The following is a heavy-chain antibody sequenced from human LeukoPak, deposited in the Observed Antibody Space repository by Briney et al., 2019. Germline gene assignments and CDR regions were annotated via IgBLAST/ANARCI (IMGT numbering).Heavy chain of an antibody. Sequence: ASVKVSCKASGYTFTGYYMHWVRQAPGQGLEWMGWINPNSGGTNYAQKFQGRVTMTRDTSISTAYMELSRLRSDDTAMYYCASYSGSYSSGFDYWGQGTLVTVSS. D-gene: IGHD1-26*01. J-gene: IGHJ4*02. V-gene: IGHV1-2*02. CDR2: INPNSGGT. CDR1: GYTFTGYY. CDR3: ASYSGSYSSGFDY.